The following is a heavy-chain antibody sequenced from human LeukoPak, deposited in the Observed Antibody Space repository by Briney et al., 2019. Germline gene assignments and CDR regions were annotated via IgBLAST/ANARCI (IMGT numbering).Heavy chain of an antibody. D-gene: IGHD2-2*01. V-gene: IGHV3-21*01. CDR1: GFTFSSYS. CDR3: ARTHSRDCSSASCYAGDIDY. J-gene: IGHJ4*02. CDR2: ISSSSSYI. Sequence: GGSLRLSCAASGFTFSSYSMNWVRQAPGKGLEWVSSISSSSSYIYYADSVKGRFTISRDNAKNSLYLQMNSLRAEDTAVYYCARTHSRDCSSASCYAGDIDYWGQGTLVTVSS.